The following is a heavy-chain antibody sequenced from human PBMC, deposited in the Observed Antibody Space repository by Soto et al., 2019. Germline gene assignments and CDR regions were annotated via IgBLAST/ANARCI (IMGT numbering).Heavy chain of an antibody. CDR3: AKLDNPYDSSGSFDY. V-gene: IGHV3-30*18. CDR1: GFTFSSYG. D-gene: IGHD3-22*01. Sequence: GGSLRLSCAASGFTFSSYGMHWVRQAPGKGLEWVAVISYDGSNKYYADSVKGRFTISRDNSKNTLYLQMNSLRAEDTAVYYCAKLDNPYDSSGSFDYWGQGTLVTVSS. J-gene: IGHJ4*02. CDR2: ISYDGSNK.